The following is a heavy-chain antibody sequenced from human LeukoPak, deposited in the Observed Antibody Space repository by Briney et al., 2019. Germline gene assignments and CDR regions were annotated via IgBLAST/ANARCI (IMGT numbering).Heavy chain of an antibody. CDR2: IYYSGST. CDR1: GASISGSGYY. Sequence: SETLSLTCAVSGASISGSGYYWGWIRQPPGKGLEWIGNIYYSGSTYYNPSLKSRVTISVDTSKNQFSLKLSSVTAADTAVYSCARLVGSSSWPYWYFDLWGRGTLVTVSS. CDR3: ARLVGSSSWPYWYFDL. V-gene: IGHV4-39*01. J-gene: IGHJ2*01. D-gene: IGHD6-13*01.